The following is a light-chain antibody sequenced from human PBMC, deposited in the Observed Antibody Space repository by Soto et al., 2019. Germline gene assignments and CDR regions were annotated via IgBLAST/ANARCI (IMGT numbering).Light chain of an antibody. Sequence: QSALTQPASVSGSPGQSITISCTGTSSDVGGYNYVSWYQQHPGKAPKLMIYEVSNRPSGVSNRFSGSKSGNTASLTISGLQVEDEADYYCRLFTSSSPGVFGGGTNLPVL. J-gene: IGLJ2*01. CDR3: RLFTSSSPGV. CDR2: EVS. CDR1: SSDVGGYNY. V-gene: IGLV2-14*01.